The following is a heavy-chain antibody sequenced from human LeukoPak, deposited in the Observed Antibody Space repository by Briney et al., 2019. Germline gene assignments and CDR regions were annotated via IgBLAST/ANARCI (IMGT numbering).Heavy chain of an antibody. CDR1: GFTFNTYW. CDR2: INGDGRII. J-gene: IGHJ4*02. Sequence: GGSLRLSCAASGFTFNTYWMHWVRHAPGKGLVWVSRINGDGRIITYADSVKGRFTISRDNVKNTVYLQMNSLRAEDTAVYYCVVGIGNYWGQGTLVTVSS. V-gene: IGHV3-74*03. D-gene: IGHD2-2*01. CDR3: VVGIGNY.